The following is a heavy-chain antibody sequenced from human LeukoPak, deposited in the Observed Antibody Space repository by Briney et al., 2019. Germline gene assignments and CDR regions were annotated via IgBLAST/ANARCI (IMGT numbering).Heavy chain of an antibody. CDR3: AKELLGVTIFGVAD. D-gene: IGHD3-3*01. V-gene: IGHV3-30*02. Sequence: GGSLRLSCAASGFTFSSYGMHGVRQAPGKGLEWVAFIRYDGSNKYYADSVKGRFTISRDNSKNTLYLQMNSLRAEDTAVYYCAKELLGVTIFGVADWGQGTLVTVSS. CDR2: IRYDGSNK. CDR1: GFTFSSYG. J-gene: IGHJ4*02.